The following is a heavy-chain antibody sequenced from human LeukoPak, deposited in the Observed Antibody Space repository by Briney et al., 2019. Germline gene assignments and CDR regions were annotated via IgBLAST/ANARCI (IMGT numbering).Heavy chain of an antibody. Sequence: PGGSLRLSCAVSGITFSNYYMNWVRQAPGKGLEWVSFIDSSTRAIFYADSVKGRFTISRDNAKNSLFLQMNSLRAEDTAVYYCARRVPSQVITDYFDYWGQGALVTVSS. V-gene: IGHV3-48*04. J-gene: IGHJ4*02. CDR2: IDSSTRAI. CDR1: GITFSNYY. CDR3: ARRVPSQVITDYFDY. D-gene: IGHD3-16*01.